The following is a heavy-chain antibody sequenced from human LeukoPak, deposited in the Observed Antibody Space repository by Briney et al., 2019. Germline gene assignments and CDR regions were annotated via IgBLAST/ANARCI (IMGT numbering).Heavy chain of an antibody. CDR1: GGSISSSSYY. Sequence: SETLSLTCTVSGGSISSSSYYWDWIRQPPGKGLEWIGTIYYSGTTYYNPPLKSRVTISVDTSRNQFSLKLSSVAATDTAVYYCARMIGDDAFDIWGQGTMVTVSS. J-gene: IGHJ3*02. V-gene: IGHV4-39*01. CDR3: ARMIGDDAFDI. D-gene: IGHD3-22*01. CDR2: IYYSGTT.